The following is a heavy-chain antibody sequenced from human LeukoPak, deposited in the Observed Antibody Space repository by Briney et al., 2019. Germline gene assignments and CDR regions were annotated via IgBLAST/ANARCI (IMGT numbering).Heavy chain of an antibody. Sequence: SETLSLTCTVSGGSISSSRYYWGWIRQPPGKGLEWIGSIHYSGSTYYNPSLKSRVTVSVDTSENQFSLKRSSVAAADTAVYFCVRTRLSDHIVPAAERADDACDMWGQGTMVTVSS. J-gene: IGHJ3*02. CDR1: GGSISSSRYY. CDR2: IHYSGST. D-gene: IGHD2-2*01. CDR3: VRTRLSDHIVPAAERADDACDM. V-gene: IGHV4-39*07.